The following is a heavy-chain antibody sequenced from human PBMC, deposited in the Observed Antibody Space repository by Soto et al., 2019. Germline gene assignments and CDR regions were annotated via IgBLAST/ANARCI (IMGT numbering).Heavy chain of an antibody. J-gene: IGHJ6*02. CDR1: GFTFSRYS. Sequence: GGSLRLSCAASGFTFSRYSMSWVRQAPGKGLEWVAAIRGDGGNTYYPDSVKGRFTISRDNSKNTLYLQMNRLRAEDTAVYYCAKARGVLRYVDWLTGNYYYYGMDVWGQGTTVTVSS. D-gene: IGHD3-9*01. CDR3: AKARGVLRYVDWLTGNYYYYGMDV. CDR2: IRGDGGNT. V-gene: IGHV3-23*01.